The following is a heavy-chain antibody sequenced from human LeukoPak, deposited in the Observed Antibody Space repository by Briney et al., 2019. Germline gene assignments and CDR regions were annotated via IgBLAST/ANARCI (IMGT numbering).Heavy chain of an antibody. Sequence: GGSLRLSCAASAFTFSSYAMSWVRQAPGKGLEWVSAISAGADSTYYADSVQGRFTISRDNSKNTLHLQMSGLRAEDTAVYYCARLRRNSDRSDFFYYYDHWGQGTLVTVSS. D-gene: IGHD3-22*01. J-gene: IGHJ4*02. V-gene: IGHV3-23*01. CDR2: ISAGADST. CDR1: AFTFSSYA. CDR3: ARLRRNSDRSDFFYYYDH.